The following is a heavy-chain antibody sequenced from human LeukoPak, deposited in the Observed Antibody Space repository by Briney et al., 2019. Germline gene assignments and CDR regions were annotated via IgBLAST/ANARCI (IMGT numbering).Heavy chain of an antibody. V-gene: IGHV3-23*01. Sequence: GGSLRLSCAASGFTFSSYGMSWVRQAPGKGLEWVSAISGSGGSTYYADSVKGRFTISRDNSKNSLYLQMNSLRAEDTAVYYCVRERRAVAGRTTDYWGQGTLVTVSS. CDR2: ISGSGGST. J-gene: IGHJ4*02. CDR1: GFTFSSYG. D-gene: IGHD6-19*01. CDR3: VRERRAVAGRTTDY.